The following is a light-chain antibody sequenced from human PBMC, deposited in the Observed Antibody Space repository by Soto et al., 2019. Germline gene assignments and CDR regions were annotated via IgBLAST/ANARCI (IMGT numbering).Light chain of an antibody. CDR2: GAS. CDR1: QTVSSNN. CDR3: QQYGRSPRT. V-gene: IGKV3-20*01. Sequence: EIVLTQSPGTLSLSPGERATLSCRASQTVSSNNLAWYQQKPGQAPRLLMYGASSRAPGIPDRFSGSGSGTDFTLTITRLETEDFAVYYCQQYGRSPRTFGQGTKLAIK. J-gene: IGKJ2*01.